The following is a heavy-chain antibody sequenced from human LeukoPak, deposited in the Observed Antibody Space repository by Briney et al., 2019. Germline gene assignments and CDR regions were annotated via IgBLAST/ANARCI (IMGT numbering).Heavy chain of an antibody. J-gene: IGHJ5*02. Sequence: PSETLSLTCTVSGGSISSYYRSWIRQPAGKGLEWIGRIHTSGSTNYNPSLKSRVTMSEDTSKNQFSLKLSSVSAADTAVYYCARDRYYYDSSGYYAWFDPWGQGTLVTVSS. CDR3: ARDRYYYDSSGYYAWFDP. D-gene: IGHD3-22*01. CDR2: IHTSGST. V-gene: IGHV4-4*07. CDR1: GGSISSYY.